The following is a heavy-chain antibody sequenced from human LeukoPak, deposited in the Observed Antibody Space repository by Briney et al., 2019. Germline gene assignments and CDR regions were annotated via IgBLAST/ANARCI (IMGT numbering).Heavy chain of an antibody. V-gene: IGHV4-31*03. CDR1: GGSISSGGYD. CDR2: IYYSGST. CDR3: ARGDSSGYGYFDY. J-gene: IGHJ4*02. Sequence: SETLSLTCTVSGGSISSGGYDWSWIRQHPGKGLEWIGYIYYSGSTYYNPSLKSRVTISVDTSKNQFSLKLSSVTAADTAVYYCARGDSSGYGYFDYWGQGTLVTVSS. D-gene: IGHD3-22*01.